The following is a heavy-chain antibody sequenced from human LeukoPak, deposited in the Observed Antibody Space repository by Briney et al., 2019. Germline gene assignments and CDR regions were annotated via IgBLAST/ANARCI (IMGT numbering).Heavy chain of an antibody. CDR2: INPNSGGT. CDR3: ARDLDGSDRRRYYFYMDV. J-gene: IGHJ6*03. V-gene: IGHV1-2*02. CDR1: GYTFTGYY. Sequence: ASVKVSCKASGYTFTGYYKHWVRQAPGQGLEWMGWINPNSGGTNYAQKFQGRVTMTWDTSISTVYLELSRLRSDDTAVYYCARDLDGSDRRRYYFYMDVWGKGTTVSVSS. D-gene: IGHD5-24*01.